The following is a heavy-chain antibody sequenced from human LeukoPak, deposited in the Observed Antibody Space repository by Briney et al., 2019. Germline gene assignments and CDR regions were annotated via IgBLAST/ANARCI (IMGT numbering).Heavy chain of an antibody. V-gene: IGHV3-30*03. CDR1: GFTFSSYG. J-gene: IGHJ4*02. CDR3: ARENAYRDY. CDR2: ISYDGSNK. D-gene: IGHD3-16*01. Sequence: GRSLRLSCAASGFTFSSYGMHWVRQAPGKGLEWVAVISYDGSNKYYADSVKGRFTISRDNAKNSLYLQMHSLRAEDTAVYYCARENAYRDYWGQGTLVTVSS.